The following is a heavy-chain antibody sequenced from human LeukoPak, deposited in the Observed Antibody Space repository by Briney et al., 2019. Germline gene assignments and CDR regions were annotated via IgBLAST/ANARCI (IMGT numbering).Heavy chain of an antibody. J-gene: IGHJ3*02. V-gene: IGHV4-39*01. D-gene: IGHD6-13*01. CDR3: ARRAAADAFDI. CDR2: IYYSGST. Sequence: PSETLSLTCTVSGGSISSSSYYWGWIRQPPGKGLEWIGSIYYSGSTYYNPSLKSRVTISVDTSKNQFSLKLSSVTAADTAVYYCARRAAADAFDIWGQGTMVTASS. CDR1: GGSISSSSYY.